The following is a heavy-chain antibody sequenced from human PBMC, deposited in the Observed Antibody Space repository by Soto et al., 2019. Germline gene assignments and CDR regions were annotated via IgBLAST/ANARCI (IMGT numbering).Heavy chain of an antibody. CDR3: ARGVAARPRVGWFDP. D-gene: IGHD6-6*01. Sequence: PSETLSLTCTVSGGSISSSSYYWGWIRQPPGKGLEWIGSIYYSGSTNYNPSLKSRVTISVDTSKNQFSLKLSSVTAADTAVYYCARGVAARPRVGWFDPWGQGTLVTVS. J-gene: IGHJ5*02. CDR1: GGSISSSSYY. CDR2: IYYSGST. V-gene: IGHV4-39*01.